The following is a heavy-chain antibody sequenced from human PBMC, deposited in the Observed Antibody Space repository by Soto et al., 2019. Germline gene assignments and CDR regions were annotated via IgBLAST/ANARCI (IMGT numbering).Heavy chain of an antibody. V-gene: IGHV4-39*01. CDR2: VYYSGST. Sequence: SETLSLTCTVSGGSISSSSYYWGWIRQPPGKGLEWIGSVYYSGSTHDNPSLQSRVTISVDTSRNQFSLNLISVTAADTAVYFCARQPRGPGYGERGLYFDYWGQGTLVTVSS. D-gene: IGHD3-16*01. CDR1: GGSISSSSYY. J-gene: IGHJ4*02. CDR3: ARQPRGPGYGERGLYFDY.